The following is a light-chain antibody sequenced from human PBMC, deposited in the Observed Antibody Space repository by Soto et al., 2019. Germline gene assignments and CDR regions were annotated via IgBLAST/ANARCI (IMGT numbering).Light chain of an antibody. CDR1: QSVNIY. J-gene: IGKJ1*01. CDR2: DAS. Sequence: EIVLTQSPATLSLSPGGEATLSCRASQSVNIYLAWYQQKPGQPPRLLISDASDRATGIPARFSGSGSGTDFTLTISSLEPEDFAVYYCQQRGSWPATFGQGTKVEIK. V-gene: IGKV3-11*01. CDR3: QQRGSWPAT.